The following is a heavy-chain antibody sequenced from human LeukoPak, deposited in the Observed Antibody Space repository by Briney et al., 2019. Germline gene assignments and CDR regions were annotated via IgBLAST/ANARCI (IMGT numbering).Heavy chain of an antibody. Sequence: ASVKVSSKASGYTFTGYYMHWVRQAPGQGLEWMGRINPNSGGTNYAQKFQGRVTMTRDTSISTAYMELSRLRSDDTAVYYCARDDYDILTGYYKFFDYWGQGTLVTVSS. V-gene: IGHV1-2*06. CDR1: GYTFTGYY. CDR3: ARDDYDILTGYYKFFDY. J-gene: IGHJ4*02. D-gene: IGHD3-9*01. CDR2: INPNSGGT.